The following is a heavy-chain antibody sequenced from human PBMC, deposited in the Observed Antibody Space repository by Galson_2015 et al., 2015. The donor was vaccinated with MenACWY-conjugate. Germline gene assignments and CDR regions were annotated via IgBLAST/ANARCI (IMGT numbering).Heavy chain of an antibody. CDR2: IYYTGTT. CDR1: GDSISSFNSF. V-gene: IGHV4-39*07. D-gene: IGHD2-2*01. CDR3: ARTVGRSKGYYSSTGCINTWFDP. J-gene: IGHJ5*02. Sequence: SETLSLTCTVSGDSISSFNSFWAWIRQPPGKGLEWIGNIYYTGTTYYNASLKCRVTISLDTSKNQFSLRLSSVTAADTAVYYCARTVGRSKGYYSSTGCINTWFDPWGQGTLVTVSP.